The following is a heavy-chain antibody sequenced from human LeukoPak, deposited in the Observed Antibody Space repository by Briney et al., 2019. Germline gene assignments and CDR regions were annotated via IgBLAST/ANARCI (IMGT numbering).Heavy chain of an antibody. CDR3: AKRGVVIRGILVIGYHQEAYHYDF. CDR1: GISLSDYA. CDR2: ISERGGST. Sequence: GGSLRLSCVVSGISLSDYAMTWVRQAPGKGLEWVSYISERGGSTTYADSVKGRFTISRDTSLNTLYLQMNNLRAEDTAVYFCAKRGVVIRGILVIGYHQEAYHYDFWGQGVLVTVSS. D-gene: IGHD3-10*01. V-gene: IGHV3-23*01. J-gene: IGHJ4*02.